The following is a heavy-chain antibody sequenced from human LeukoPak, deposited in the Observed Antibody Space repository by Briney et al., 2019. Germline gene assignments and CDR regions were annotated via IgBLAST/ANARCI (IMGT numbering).Heavy chain of an antibody. J-gene: IGHJ4*02. D-gene: IGHD5-12*01. Sequence: SETLTLTCTVSRGSISSDPYYWCWFRQPPGKGLEWLGYNYYTRSTRYNPSLKGRVTISVDTSKNHVSLKLTYVTAAGTAVYFCARGEDRGYDWDSWGQGILVTVSS. V-gene: IGHV4-30-4*08. CDR2: NYYTRST. CDR1: RGSISSDPYY. CDR3: ARGEDRGYDWDS.